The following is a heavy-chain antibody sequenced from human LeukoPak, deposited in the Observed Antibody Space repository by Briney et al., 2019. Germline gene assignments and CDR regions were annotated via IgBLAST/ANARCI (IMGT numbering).Heavy chain of an antibody. CDR1: GGSISSTSYY. J-gene: IGHJ5*02. CDR2: IYHSGET. V-gene: IGHV4-39*07. CDR3: AETNTQDWFDP. Sequence: PSETLSLTCRVSGGSISSTSYYWGWIRQPPGKGLEWIASIYHSGETFYNPSLESRVAISVDTSNNEVFLDLYSVTAADTAMYYCAETNTQDWFDPWGRGTQVTVSS. D-gene: IGHD2-8*01.